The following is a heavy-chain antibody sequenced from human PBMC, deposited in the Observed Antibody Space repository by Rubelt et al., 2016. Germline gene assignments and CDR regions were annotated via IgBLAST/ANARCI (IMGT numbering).Heavy chain of an antibody. V-gene: IGHV4-38-2*02. CDR1: GYSISSGYY. D-gene: IGHD2-2*01. CDR2: IYHSGST. CDR3: ARDNSRVPAAIGT. Sequence: QVQLQESGPGLVKPSETLSLTCTVSGYSISSGYYWGWIRQPPGKGLEWIGSIYHSGSTYYNPSLKSRVTISVDTSKNQFSLKLSSVTAADTAVYYCARDNSRVPAAIGTWGQGTLVTVSS. J-gene: IGHJ5*02.